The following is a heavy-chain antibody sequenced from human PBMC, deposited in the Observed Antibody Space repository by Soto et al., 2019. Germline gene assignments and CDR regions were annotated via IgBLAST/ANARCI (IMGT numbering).Heavy chain of an antibody. CDR3: ARCRGRMATSPFDY. CDR2: IYYSGST. CDR1: GGSISSYY. V-gene: IGHV4-59*01. D-gene: IGHD5-12*01. J-gene: IGHJ4*02. Sequence: PSETLSLTCTVSGGSISSYYWSRIRQPPGKGLEWIGYIYYSGSTNYNPSLKSRVTISVDTSKNQFTLKLSSVTAADTAVYYCARCRGRMATSPFDYWGQGTLVTVSS.